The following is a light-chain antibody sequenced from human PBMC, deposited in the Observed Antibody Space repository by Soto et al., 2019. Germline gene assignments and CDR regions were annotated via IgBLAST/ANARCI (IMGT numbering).Light chain of an antibody. CDR2: XGS. Sequence: EIVLTQSPGTLSLSPGERATLSCRAPPSVSSYLAWYLQKPGQSPQLLIYXGSNRASGVPERFSGSGSGTYFTQKIIRVEAEHVGVYYCMQALQTPRGSITFGPGTRLEIK. CDR3: MQALQTPRGSIT. J-gene: IGKJ5*01. CDR1: PSVSSY. V-gene: IGKV2-28*01.